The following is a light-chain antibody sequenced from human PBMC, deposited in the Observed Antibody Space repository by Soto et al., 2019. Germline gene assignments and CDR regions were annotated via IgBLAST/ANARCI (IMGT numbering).Light chain of an antibody. CDR2: DVN. CDR3: NSYAGTKNLV. J-gene: IGLJ7*01. CDR1: SSDVGGHNY. V-gene: IGLV2-8*01. Sequence: QSALTQPPSASGSPGQSVTISYTGTSSDVGGHNYVSWYQQHPGKAPKLIIYDVNKRPSGVPDRFSGSKSGNTASLTVSGLQAEDEADYYCNSYAGTKNLVFGGGTQLTVL.